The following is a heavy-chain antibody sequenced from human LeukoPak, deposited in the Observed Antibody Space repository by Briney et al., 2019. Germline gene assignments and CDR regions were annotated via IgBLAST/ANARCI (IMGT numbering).Heavy chain of an antibody. J-gene: IGHJ3*02. Sequence: PSETLSLTCTVSGGSISSSSYYWGWIRQPPGKELEWIGSIYYSGNTNYNPSLKSRVTISADTSKNQFSLKLSSVTAADTAVYYCARGGRTIVLMVYAIRYAFDIWGQGTMVTVSS. V-gene: IGHV4-39*07. CDR2: IYYSGNT. D-gene: IGHD2-8*01. CDR1: GGSISSSSYY. CDR3: ARGGRTIVLMVYAIRYAFDI.